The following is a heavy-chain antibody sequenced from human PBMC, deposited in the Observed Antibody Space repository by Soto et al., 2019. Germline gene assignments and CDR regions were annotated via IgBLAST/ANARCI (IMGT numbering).Heavy chain of an antibody. D-gene: IGHD4-17*01. CDR3: ANFLYGDDY. CDR1: GFTCSSYG. Sequence: WGSLRVSCAAAGFTCSSYGMHWVRQAPGKGLEWVAVISYDGSNKYYADSVKGRFTISRDNSKNTLYLQMNSLRAEDTAVYYCANFLYGDDYWGQGTLVTVSS. J-gene: IGHJ4*02. V-gene: IGHV3-30*18. CDR2: ISYDGSNK.